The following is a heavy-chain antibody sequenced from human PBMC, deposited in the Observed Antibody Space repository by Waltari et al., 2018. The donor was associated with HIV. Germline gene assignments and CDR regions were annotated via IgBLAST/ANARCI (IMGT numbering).Heavy chain of an antibody. CDR2: ISYDGSNK. D-gene: IGHD1-26*01. J-gene: IGHJ3*02. CDR1: GFTFSSYA. CDR3: ARGSVGASYAFDI. Sequence: QVRLVESGGGVVQPGRSLRLSCAASGFTFSSYAMHWVRQAPGKGLEWVAVISYDGSNKYYADSVKGRFTISRDNSKNTLYLQMNSLRAEDTAVYYCARGSVGASYAFDIWGQGTMVTVSS. V-gene: IGHV3-30*04.